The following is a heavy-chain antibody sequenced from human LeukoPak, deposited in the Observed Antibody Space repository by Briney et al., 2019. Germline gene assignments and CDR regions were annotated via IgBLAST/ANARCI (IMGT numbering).Heavy chain of an antibody. V-gene: IGHV4-59*08. J-gene: IGHJ3*02. D-gene: IGHD3-10*01. CDR1: GGSISSYY. Sequence: SETLSLTCTVSGGSISSYYWSWIRQPPGKGLEWIGCIYYSGSTNYNPSLKSRVTISVDTSKNQFSLKLSSVTAADTAVYYCASHAFGGSYDAFDIWGQGTMVTVSS. CDR3: ASHAFGGSYDAFDI. CDR2: IYYSGST.